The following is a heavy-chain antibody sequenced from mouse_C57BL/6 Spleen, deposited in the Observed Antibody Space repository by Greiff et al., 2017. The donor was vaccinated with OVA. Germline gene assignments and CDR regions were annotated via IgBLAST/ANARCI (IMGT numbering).Heavy chain of an antibody. Sequence: QVQLQQPGAELVRPGSSVKLSCKASGYTFTSYCMHWVKQRPKQGLEWIGNIDPSDSETHSNQKFKDKATLTVDKSSSTAYMQLSILTSEDSAVYYCARAGGHSFDYWGQGTTLTVSS. V-gene: IGHV1-52*01. D-gene: IGHD1-1*02. J-gene: IGHJ2*01. CDR1: GYTFTSYC. CDR3: ARAGGHSFDY. CDR2: IDPSDSET.